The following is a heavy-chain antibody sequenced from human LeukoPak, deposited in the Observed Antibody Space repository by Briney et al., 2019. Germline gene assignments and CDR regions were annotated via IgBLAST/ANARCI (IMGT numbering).Heavy chain of an antibody. CDR2: IWNDGSNK. Sequence: GRSLRLSCAASGFTFSSYVMHWVRQAPGKRLEWVAVIWNDGSNKYFADSVKGRFTISRDSSKNTLYLQMNSLRAEDTAVYYCASATGDNDAFDIWGQGTMVTVSS. J-gene: IGHJ3*02. CDR3: ASATGDNDAFDI. CDR1: GFTFSSYV. D-gene: IGHD7-27*01. V-gene: IGHV3-33*01.